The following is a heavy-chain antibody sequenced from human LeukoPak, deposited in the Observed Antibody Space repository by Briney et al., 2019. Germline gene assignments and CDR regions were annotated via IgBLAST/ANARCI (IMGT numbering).Heavy chain of an antibody. CDR3: ARAGAYYGSGSYLLGYFDY. Sequence: PSETLSLTCAVSGGSISSGGYSWSWIRQPPGKGLEWIGYIYHSGSTYYNPSLKSRVTISVDRSKNQFSLKLSSVTAADTAVYYCARAGAYYGSGSYLLGYFDYWGQGTLVTVSS. V-gene: IGHV4-30-2*01. J-gene: IGHJ4*02. D-gene: IGHD3-10*01. CDR2: IYHSGST. CDR1: GGSISSGGYS.